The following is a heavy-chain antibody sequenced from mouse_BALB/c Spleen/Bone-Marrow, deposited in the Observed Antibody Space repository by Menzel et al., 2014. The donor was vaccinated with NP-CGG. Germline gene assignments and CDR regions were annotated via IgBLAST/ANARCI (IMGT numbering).Heavy chain of an antibody. CDR3: ARWYRDPHFAMDY. Sequence: QVQLQQSGAELVRPGSSVKISCKASGYAFXSYWMSWVKQRPGQGLEWIGQIYPGDGDTNYNGNFKDKATLTVDRSSSTAFMQLSSLTSEDSAVYFCARWYRDPHFAMDYWGPGTSVTVSS. J-gene: IGHJ4*01. CDR1: GYAFXSYW. V-gene: IGHV1-80*01. CDR2: IYPGDGDT. D-gene: IGHD2-14*01.